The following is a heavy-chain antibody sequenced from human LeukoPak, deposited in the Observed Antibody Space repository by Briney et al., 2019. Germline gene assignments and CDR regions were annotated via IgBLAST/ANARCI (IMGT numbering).Heavy chain of an antibody. J-gene: IGHJ4*02. CDR3: ARAEDNWNAVFDY. Sequence: GGSLRLSCAASGFSFSSYGMHWVRQAPGKGLEWVALIRYDGSNKYYADSVKGRFTISRDNSKNTLYLQMNSLRAEDTAVYYCARAEDNWNAVFDYWGQGTLVTVSS. D-gene: IGHD1-1*01. V-gene: IGHV3-30*02. CDR1: GFSFSSYG. CDR2: IRYDGSNK.